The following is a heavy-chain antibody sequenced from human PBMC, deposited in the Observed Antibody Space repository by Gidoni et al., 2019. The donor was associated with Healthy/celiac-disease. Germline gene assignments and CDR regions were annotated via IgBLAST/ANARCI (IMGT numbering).Heavy chain of an antibody. V-gene: IGHV1-69*06. Sequence: KKPGSSVKVSCKASGGTFSSYAISWVRQAPGQGLEWMGGIIPIVGTANDGQKFQGRVTITADKSTSTAYMELSSLRSEDTAVYYCAREDSVDTAMAPVGSLDYWGQGTLVTVSS. J-gene: IGHJ4*02. D-gene: IGHD5-18*01. CDR3: AREDSVDTAMAPVGSLDY. CDR2: IIPIVGTA. CDR1: GGTFSSYA.